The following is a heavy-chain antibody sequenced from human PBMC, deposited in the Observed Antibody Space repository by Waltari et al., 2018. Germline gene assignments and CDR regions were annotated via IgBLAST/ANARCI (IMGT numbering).Heavy chain of an antibody. CDR1: GFTFSSYW. Sequence: EVQLVESGGALVQPGGSLRLSCATSGFTFSSYWMHWVRQAPGEGLVWVSQIERDESRTTYADSVKCRFTISRDNAKNTVYLQMNSLKDEDTAVYYCVRDEPGDGLDYWGQGTRVTVSS. CDR3: VRDEPGDGLDY. CDR2: IERDESRT. J-gene: IGHJ4*02. D-gene: IGHD7-27*01. V-gene: IGHV3-74*03.